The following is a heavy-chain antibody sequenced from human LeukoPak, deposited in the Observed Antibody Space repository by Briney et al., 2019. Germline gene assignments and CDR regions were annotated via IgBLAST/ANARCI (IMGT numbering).Heavy chain of an antibody. J-gene: IGHJ4*02. CDR2: INPRDGTT. CDR3: ARGADQVFDF. Sequence: GASVTVSCKSSGHTFNNHFIHWVRQAPGQGLEWMGMINPRDGTTRTLQKFQGRVTMTRDTSTSTLYMGLSSLRSEDTATYFCARGADQVFDFWGQGTLVTVSS. CDR1: GHTFNNHF. V-gene: IGHV1-46*02.